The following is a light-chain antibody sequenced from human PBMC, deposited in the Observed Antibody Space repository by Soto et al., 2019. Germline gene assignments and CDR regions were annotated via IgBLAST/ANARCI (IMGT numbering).Light chain of an antibody. CDR1: SSDIGGYDC. Sequence: QSALTQPASVSGSPGQSITISCTGTSSDIGGYDCVSWYQQHPGKAPKLMIFEVSNRPSGVSNRFSGSKSGNTASLTISGLQAEDEANYYCSSYTGSSVIFGGGTKLTVL. CDR2: EVS. V-gene: IGLV2-14*03. J-gene: IGLJ2*01. CDR3: SSYTGSSVI.